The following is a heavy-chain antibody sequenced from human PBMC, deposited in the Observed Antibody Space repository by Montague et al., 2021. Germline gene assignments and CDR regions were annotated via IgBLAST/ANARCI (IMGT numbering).Heavy chain of an antibody. V-gene: IGHV3-7*01. CDR1: GFTFSNSW. CDR2: INPDGSAK. J-gene: IGHJ4*02. Sequence: SRSLSWAASGFTFSNSWMNWVRQAPGKGLEWVANINPDGSAKRHVDSVQGRFTISRDNAKNSLHLQMNSLRAEDTAVYYCVSVGEWGQGTLVTVSS. D-gene: IGHD2-21*01. CDR3: VSVGE.